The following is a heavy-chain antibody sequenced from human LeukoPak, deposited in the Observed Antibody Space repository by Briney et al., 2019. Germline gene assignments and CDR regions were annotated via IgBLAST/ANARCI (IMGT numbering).Heavy chain of an antibody. J-gene: IGHJ3*02. V-gene: IGHV3-48*01. D-gene: IGHD2-8*01. Sequence: GGSLRLSCAASGFTFSSYSMNWVRQAPGKGLEWVSYISSSSTIYYADSVKGRFTISRDNAKNSLYLQMNSLRAEDTAVYYCARVVLMVYVYDAFDIWGQGTMVTVSS. CDR2: ISSSSTI. CDR1: GFTFSSYS. CDR3: ARVVLMVYVYDAFDI.